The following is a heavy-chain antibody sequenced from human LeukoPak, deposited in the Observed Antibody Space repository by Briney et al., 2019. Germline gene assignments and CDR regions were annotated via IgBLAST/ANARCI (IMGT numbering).Heavy chain of an antibody. CDR3: AKEGWIQQKDSSEYFQH. V-gene: IGHV3-30*18. J-gene: IGHJ1*01. Sequence: SGGSLRLSCAASGFTFSSYGMHWVRQAPGKGLEWVAVISYDGSNKYYADSVKGRFTISRDNSKNTLYLQMNSLRAEDTAVYYCAKEGWIQQKDSSEYFQHWGQGTLVTVSS. CDR2: ISYDGSNK. CDR1: GFTFSSYG. D-gene: IGHD5-18*01.